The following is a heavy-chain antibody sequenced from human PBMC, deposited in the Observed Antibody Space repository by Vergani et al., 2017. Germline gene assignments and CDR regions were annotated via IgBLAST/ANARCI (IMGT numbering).Heavy chain of an antibody. CDR2: IIPIFGTA. D-gene: IGHD3-10*01. V-gene: IGHV1-69*01. J-gene: IGHJ6*02. Sequence: QVQLVQSGAEVKKPGSSVKVSCKASGGTFSSYAISWVRQAPGQGLEWMGGIIPIFGTANYAQKFQGRVTITADESTSTAYMELSSLRSEDTAVYYCARDRHYGSGSYYYYYYYGMDVWGQGTTVTVSS. CDR1: GGTFSSYA. CDR3: ARDRHYGSGSYYYYYYYGMDV.